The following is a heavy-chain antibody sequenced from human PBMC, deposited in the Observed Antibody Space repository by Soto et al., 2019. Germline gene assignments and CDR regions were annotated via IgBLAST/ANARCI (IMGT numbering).Heavy chain of an antibody. CDR2: ISGSGDST. V-gene: IGHV3-23*01. D-gene: IGHD2-2*01. J-gene: IGHJ2*01. Sequence: GGSLRLSCAASGFSFSSYVMHWVRQAPGEGLEWVSAISGSGDSTYYADSVRGRFIISRDNSKNTLSLEMNSLRAEDTAMYYCAKGTRGDWYFDLWGRGTLMTV. CDR1: GFSFSSYV. CDR3: AKGTRGDWYFDL.